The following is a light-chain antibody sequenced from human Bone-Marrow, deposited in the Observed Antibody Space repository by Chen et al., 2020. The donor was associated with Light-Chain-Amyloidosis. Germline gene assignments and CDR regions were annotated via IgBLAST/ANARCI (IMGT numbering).Light chain of an antibody. J-gene: IGLJ3*02. CDR2: EDD. V-gene: IGLV6-57*01. CDR3: QSYQGSSQGV. CDR1: SGSIATNY. Sequence: NFMLTQPHSVSESPGKTVIISCTRSSGSIATNYVQWYQQRPGSSPTTVIYEDDQRSSGVPDRFSGSIDRSSNSASLTISGLKTEDGADYYCQSYQGSSQGVFGGGTKLTGL.